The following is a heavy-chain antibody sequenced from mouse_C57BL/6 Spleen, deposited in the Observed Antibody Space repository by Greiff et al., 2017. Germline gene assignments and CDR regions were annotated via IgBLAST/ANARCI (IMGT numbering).Heavy chain of an antibody. Sequence: DVKLQESGAELVRPGASVKLSCTASGFNIKDDYMHWVKQRPEQGLEWIGWIDPENGDTEYASKFQGKATITADTSSNTAYLQLSSLTSEDTAVYYCTTYYSNPAWFAYWGQGTLVTVSA. CDR3: TTYYSNPAWFAY. J-gene: IGHJ3*01. CDR2: IDPENGDT. V-gene: IGHV14-4*01. D-gene: IGHD2-5*01. CDR1: GFNIKDDY.